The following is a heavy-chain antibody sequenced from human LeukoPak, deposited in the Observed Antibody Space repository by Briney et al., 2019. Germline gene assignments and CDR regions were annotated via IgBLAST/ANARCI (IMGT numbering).Heavy chain of an antibody. J-gene: IGHJ4*02. Sequence: GGSLRLSCAVSGFIFKDFPMTWVRQAPGKGLEWLSGISAGGDLTFHADSLKGRFTISRDNYKNTLYLQMDSLRAEDTAVYYCARHYDFWSGYYRGDYWGQGTLVTVSS. CDR3: ARHYDFWSGYYRGDY. V-gene: IGHV3-23*01. D-gene: IGHD3-3*01. CDR2: ISAGGDLT. CDR1: GFIFKDFP.